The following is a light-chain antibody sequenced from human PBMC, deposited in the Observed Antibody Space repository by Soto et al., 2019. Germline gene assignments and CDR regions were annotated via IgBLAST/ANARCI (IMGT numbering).Light chain of an antibody. V-gene: IGKV3-20*01. CDR1: QSVSSDY. Sequence: EIGLTQSPGTLSLSPGERATLSCRASQSVSSDYLAWYQQRPGQAPRLLIFGVSSRATGIPDRFSGSGSGTDFILTINTLEPEDSAVYYCQQYGTSPPYTFGQGTKLEIK. J-gene: IGKJ2*01. CDR3: QQYGTSPPYT. CDR2: GVS.